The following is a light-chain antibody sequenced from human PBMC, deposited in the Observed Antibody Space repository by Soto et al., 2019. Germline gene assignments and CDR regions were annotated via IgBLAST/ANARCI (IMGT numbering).Light chain of an antibody. J-gene: IGKJ4*01. CDR2: DAS. Sequence: EIVLTQSPATLSLSPGERATLSCRASQSVNIFLAWYQQKPGQAPRLLIYDASKRATGIPARFSGSGSGTDFTLTISSLETEDFAVYYCQQCKNWAPTFGGATKAVIK. V-gene: IGKV3-11*01. CDR1: QSVNIF. CDR3: QQCKNWAPT.